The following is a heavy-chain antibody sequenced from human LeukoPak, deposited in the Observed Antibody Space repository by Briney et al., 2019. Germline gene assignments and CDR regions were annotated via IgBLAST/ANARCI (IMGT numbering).Heavy chain of an antibody. CDR2: IIPILGIA. J-gene: IGHJ6*03. Sequence: SVKVSCKASGGTFSSYAISWVRQAPGQGLEWMGRIIPILGIANYAQKFQGRVTITADKSTSTAYMELSSLRSEDTAVYYCAREDNAVVTRGYYYYYMDVWGKGTTVTVSS. D-gene: IGHD4-23*01. CDR3: AREDNAVVTRGYYYYYMDV. CDR1: GGTFSSYA. V-gene: IGHV1-69*04.